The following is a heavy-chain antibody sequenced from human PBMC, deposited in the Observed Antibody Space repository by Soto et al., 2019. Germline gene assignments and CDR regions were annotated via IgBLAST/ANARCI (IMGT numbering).Heavy chain of an antibody. V-gene: IGHV1-8*02. CDR3: ARGCRGDIVVVPAAPPDAFDI. CDR2: INPNSGNT. CDR1: GYTFTGYY. Sequence: GASVKVSCKASGYTFTGYYMHWVRQAPGQGLEWMGWINPNSGNTSYAQKFQGRVTMARNTSISTAYMELSSLRSEDTAVYYCARGCRGDIVVVPAAPPDAFDIWGQGTMVTVSS. D-gene: IGHD2-2*01. J-gene: IGHJ3*02.